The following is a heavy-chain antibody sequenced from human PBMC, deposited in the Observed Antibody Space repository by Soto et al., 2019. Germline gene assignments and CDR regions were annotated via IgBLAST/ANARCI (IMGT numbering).Heavy chain of an antibody. CDR3: ARGTVTASSYTTDFDY. V-gene: IGHV4-39*01. CDR2: IYYTGTT. Sequence: SETLSLTCTVSGGAISSSSYYWCWICQPPGKGLEWIGSIYYTGTTYYNPSLKSRVTISVDTSKNQFSLKLTSVTAADTALYYCARGTVTASSYTTDFDYWGQGTLVTVSS. J-gene: IGHJ4*02. CDR1: GGAISSSSYY. D-gene: IGHD1-1*01.